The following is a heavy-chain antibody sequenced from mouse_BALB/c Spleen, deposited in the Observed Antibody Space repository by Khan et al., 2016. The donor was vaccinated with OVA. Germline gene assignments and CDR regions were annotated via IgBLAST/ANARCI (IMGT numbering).Heavy chain of an antibody. D-gene: IGHD4-1*01. CDR1: GFTFRNYG. Sequence: VQLKESGGDLVKPGGSLKLSCAASGFTFRNYGMSWVRQTPDKRLEWVATISSDGTYTYYPDSVKGRFTISRNNAKNTLYLQMSSLKSEDTAMYYCTSHLTGSFAYWGQGTLVTVS. J-gene: IGHJ3*01. CDR3: TSHLTGSFAY. CDR2: ISSDGTYT. V-gene: IGHV5-6*01.